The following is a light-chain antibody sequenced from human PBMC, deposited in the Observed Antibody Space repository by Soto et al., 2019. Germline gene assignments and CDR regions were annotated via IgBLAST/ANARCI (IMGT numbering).Light chain of an antibody. Sequence: DIQMTQSPSSLSASVGDRVTITCRASQSISSYLNWYQQKPGKAPKLLIYAASSLQGGVPSRFSGSGSGTDFTLTISSLQPEDFATYYCQKYNSAPLTLGGGTKVDIK. CDR1: QSISSY. V-gene: IGKV1-39*01. CDR2: AAS. J-gene: IGKJ4*01. CDR3: QKYNSAPLT.